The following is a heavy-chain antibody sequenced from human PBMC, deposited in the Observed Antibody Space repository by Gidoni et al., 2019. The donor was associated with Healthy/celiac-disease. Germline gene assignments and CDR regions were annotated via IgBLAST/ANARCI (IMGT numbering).Heavy chain of an antibody. CDR3: ARGGEHRYSYGYIPSLKRSAFDI. D-gene: IGHD5-18*01. V-gene: IGHV4-34*01. CDR1: GGSFSGYY. J-gene: IGHJ3*02. Sequence: QLPLPQWGAGLLQPSETLSLTCAVSGGSFSGYYWSWIRQPPGKGLEWIGKINHSGSTNYNPSLKSRVTISVDTSKNQFSLKLSSVTAADTAVYYCARGGEHRYSYGYIPSLKRSAFDIWGQGTMVTVSS. CDR2: INHSGST.